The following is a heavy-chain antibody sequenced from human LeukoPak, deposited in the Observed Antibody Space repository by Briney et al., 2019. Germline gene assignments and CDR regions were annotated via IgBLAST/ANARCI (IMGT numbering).Heavy chain of an antibody. CDR1: GFTFSSYA. D-gene: IGHD3-22*01. CDR3: ARDRSGYYFDY. CDR2: ISYDGSNK. Sequence: SCAASGFTFSSYAMHWVRQAPGKGLEWVAVISYDGSNKYYADSVKGRFTISRDNSKNTLYLQMNSLRAEDTAVYYCARDRSGYYFDYWGQGTLVTVSS. J-gene: IGHJ4*02. V-gene: IGHV3-30-3*01.